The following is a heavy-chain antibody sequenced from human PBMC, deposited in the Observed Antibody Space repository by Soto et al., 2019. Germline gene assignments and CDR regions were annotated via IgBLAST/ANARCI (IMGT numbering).Heavy chain of an antibody. CDR2: IYHSGST. Sequence: SETLSLTCAVSGDSISNTNWWSWVRQSPGKGLEWIGEIYHSGSTNYNPSLKSRVTISLDKSKKQISLKVTSVTAADTAVYYCARKGYYDSSGHPFDYWGRGTLVT. CDR1: GDSISNTNW. J-gene: IGHJ4*02. D-gene: IGHD3-22*01. CDR3: ARKGYYDSSGHPFDY. V-gene: IGHV4-4*02.